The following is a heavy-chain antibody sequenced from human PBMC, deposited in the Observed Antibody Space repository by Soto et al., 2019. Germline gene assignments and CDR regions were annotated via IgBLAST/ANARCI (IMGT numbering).Heavy chain of an antibody. J-gene: IGHJ4*02. CDR1: GGSISSGGYY. CDR2: IYYSGST. D-gene: IGHD2-15*01. Sequence: SETLSLTCTVSGGSISSGGYYWSWIRQHPGKGLEWIGYIYYSGSTYYNPSLKSRVTISVDTSKNQFSLKLSSVTAADTAVYYLARSSHSPLNTSAYWVQGTLVPVAA. V-gene: IGHV4-31*03. CDR3: ARSSHSPLNTSAY.